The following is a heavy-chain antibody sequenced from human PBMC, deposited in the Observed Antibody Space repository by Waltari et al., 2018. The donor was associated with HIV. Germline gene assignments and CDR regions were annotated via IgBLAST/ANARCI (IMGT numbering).Heavy chain of an antibody. V-gene: IGHV4-61*02. CDR1: GVSISSGSYY. J-gene: IGHJ4*02. CDR3: ASQYSYGLRPNFFDY. D-gene: IGHD5-18*01. Sequence: QVQLQASGPGLVKPSQTLSLTCSVPGVSISSGSYYWSWIRQPAGKGLEWIGRIYTSGSTNDNPSLKSRVSISVDTSKNQFSLKLSSVTAADTAVYYCASQYSYGLRPNFFDYWGQGTLVTVSS. CDR2: IYTSGST.